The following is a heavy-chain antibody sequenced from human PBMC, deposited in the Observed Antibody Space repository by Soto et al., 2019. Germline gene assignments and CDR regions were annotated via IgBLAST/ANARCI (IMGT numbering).Heavy chain of an antibody. Sequence: QVQLVQSGAEVKKPGASVKVSCKASGYTFTSYAMHWVRQAPGQRLEWMGWINAGNGNTKYSQKFQGRVTITRDTSASTAYMELSSLRSEDTAVYYCARDYAFSIEFDYWGQGTLVTVSS. CDR2: INAGNGNT. J-gene: IGHJ4*02. CDR3: ARDYAFSIEFDY. CDR1: GYTFTSYA. V-gene: IGHV1-3*01. D-gene: IGHD3-3*01.